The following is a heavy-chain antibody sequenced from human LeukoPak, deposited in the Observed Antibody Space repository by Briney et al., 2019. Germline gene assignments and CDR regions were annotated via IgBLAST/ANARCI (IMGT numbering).Heavy chain of an antibody. J-gene: IGHJ5*02. CDR3: AREKDDHGDPGPLDA. CDR2: IYNDGSTT. D-gene: IGHD4-17*01. V-gene: IGHV3-74*01. Sequence: PGGSLRHSCAASGFTFSNYTIHCVRQAPGKGLVWVARIYNDGSTTNYADSVKGRFTISRDNAANTLFLQMSSLRAEDTAVYYCAREKDDHGDPGPLDAWGQGDLVTVSS. CDR1: GFTFSNYT.